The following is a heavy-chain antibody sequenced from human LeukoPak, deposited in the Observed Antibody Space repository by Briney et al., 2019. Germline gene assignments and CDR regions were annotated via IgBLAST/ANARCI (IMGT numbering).Heavy chain of an antibody. D-gene: IGHD4-17*01. CDR2: ISTSSSYI. Sequence: PGGSLRLSCAASGFTFSSYSMNWVRQAPGKGLEWVSFISTSSSYIHNADSVKGRFTISRDNAKKSVYLQMNSLRAEDTAVYYCAKDYGDFHFDYWGQGTLVTVSS. J-gene: IGHJ4*02. V-gene: IGHV3-21*01. CDR1: GFTFSSYS. CDR3: AKDYGDFHFDY.